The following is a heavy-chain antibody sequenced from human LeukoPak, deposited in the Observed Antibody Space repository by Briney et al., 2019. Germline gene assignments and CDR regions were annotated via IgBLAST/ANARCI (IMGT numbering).Heavy chain of an antibody. CDR2: IYTSGST. Sequence: SETLSLTRTVSGGSISSGSYYWSWIRQPAGKGLEWIGRIYTSGSTNYNPSLKSRVTISVDTSKNQFSLKLSSVTAADTAVYYCASTWIQLWPTGGFDYWGQGTLVTVSS. V-gene: IGHV4-61*02. J-gene: IGHJ4*02. CDR1: GGSISSGSYY. CDR3: ASTWIQLWPTGGFDY. D-gene: IGHD5-18*01.